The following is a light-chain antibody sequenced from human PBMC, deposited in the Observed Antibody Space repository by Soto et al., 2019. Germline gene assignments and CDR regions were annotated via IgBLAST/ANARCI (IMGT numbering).Light chain of an antibody. J-gene: IGKJ1*01. CDR1: QSLTNN. CDR2: DAS. Sequence: EIVMTQSPATLSVSPGGRATLSCRASQSLTNNYFAWYQQKPGRALRLLIYDASNRATGIPARFSGSGSGTDFTLTISSLQPDDFATYYCHQYQSYSFGQGTKVDIK. CDR3: HQYQSYS. V-gene: IGKV3D-15*01.